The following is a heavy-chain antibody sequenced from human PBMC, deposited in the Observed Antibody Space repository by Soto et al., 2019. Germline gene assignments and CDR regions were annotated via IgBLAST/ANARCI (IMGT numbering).Heavy chain of an antibody. CDR3: ARDLLIAVTGLLRN. Sequence: QVQLVQSGTDVKKPGASVRVSCKTSGYPFTSYGINWVRQAPGQGPEWMGWISAYDDKTIYSQKFQGRVTLTADTSTTTAYMELRGLRFDDTAVYYCARDLLIAVTGLLRNWGQGTLVTVSS. V-gene: IGHV1-18*01. CDR1: GYPFTSYG. CDR2: ISAYDDKT. D-gene: IGHD6-19*01. J-gene: IGHJ4*02.